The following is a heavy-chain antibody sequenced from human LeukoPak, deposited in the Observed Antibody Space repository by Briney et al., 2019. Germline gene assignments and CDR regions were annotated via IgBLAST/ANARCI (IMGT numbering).Heavy chain of an antibody. CDR1: GFTFSSYG. V-gene: IGHV3-30*03. J-gene: IGHJ4*02. Sequence: GGSLRLSCAASGFTFSSYGMRWVRQAPGKGLEWVAVISYDGSNKYYADSVKGRFTISRDNSKNPLYLQMNSLRAEDTAVYYCARVLWNGDYPRFDYWGQGTLVTVSS. D-gene: IGHD4-17*01. CDR3: ARVLWNGDYPRFDY. CDR2: ISYDGSNK.